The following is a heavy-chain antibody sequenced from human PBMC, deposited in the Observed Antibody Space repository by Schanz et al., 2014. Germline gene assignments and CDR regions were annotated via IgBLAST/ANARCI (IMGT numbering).Heavy chain of an antibody. J-gene: IGHJ4*01. V-gene: IGHV3-21*04. Sequence: EVHLLDSGGGLVQPGGSLRLSCAASGFTFSSYSMNWVRQAPGKGLEWVSSISSSSSYIYYADSVKGRFTISRDNAKNSLYLQMNSLRAEDTAVYYCAREQIMAAAGLVDYWGHGTLVTVSS. CDR3: AREQIMAAAGLVDY. D-gene: IGHD6-13*01. CDR1: GFTFSSYS. CDR2: ISSSSSYI.